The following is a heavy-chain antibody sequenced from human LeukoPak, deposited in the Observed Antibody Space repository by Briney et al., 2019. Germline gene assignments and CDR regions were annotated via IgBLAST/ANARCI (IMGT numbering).Heavy chain of an antibody. CDR3: AAEVIAAAGTDY. J-gene: IGHJ4*02. V-gene: IGHV1-58*01. Sequence: SVKVSCKASGFTFTSSAVQWVRQARGQRLEWIGWIVVGSGNTNYAQKFQERVTITRDMSTSTAYMELSSLRSEDTAVYYCAAEVIAAAGTDYWGQGTLVTVSS. D-gene: IGHD6-13*01. CDR1: GFTFTSSA. CDR2: IVVGSGNT.